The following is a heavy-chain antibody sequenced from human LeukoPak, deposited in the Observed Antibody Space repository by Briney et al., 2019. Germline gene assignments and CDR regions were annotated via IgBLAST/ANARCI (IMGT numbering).Heavy chain of an antibody. V-gene: IGHV3-23*01. J-gene: IGHJ4*02. CDR2: ISGSGGST. CDR1: GFTFSSYA. CDR3: AKVDGSGSYYYDY. Sequence: GGSLRLSCAASGFTFSSYAMSWVRQAPGKGLVWVSAISGSGGSTYYADSVKGRFTISRDNSKNTLYLQMNSLRAEDTAVYYCAKVDGSGSYYYDYWGQGTLVTVSS. D-gene: IGHD3-10*01.